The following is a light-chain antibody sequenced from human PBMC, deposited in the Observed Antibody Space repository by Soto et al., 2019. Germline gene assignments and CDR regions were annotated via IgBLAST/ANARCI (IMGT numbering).Light chain of an antibody. V-gene: IGLV2-14*03. CDR2: DVT. CDR3: SSYSSRTTHVV. Sequence: QSALTQPASVSGSPGRSVTISCTGTSTDVGDFNYVSWYQHLPGRAPKLIIYDVTNRPSGISYRFSASKSGRTASLTISGLQAADEADYYCSSYSSRTTHVVFGGGTKLTVL. J-gene: IGLJ2*01. CDR1: STDVGDFNY.